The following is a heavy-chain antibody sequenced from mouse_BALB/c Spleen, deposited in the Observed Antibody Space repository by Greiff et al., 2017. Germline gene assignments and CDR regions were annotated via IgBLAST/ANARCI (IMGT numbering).Heavy chain of an antibody. J-gene: IGHJ4*01. V-gene: IGHV5-12-1*01. CDR1: GFAFSSYD. Sequence: EVQGVESGGGLVKPGGSLKLSCAASGFAFSSYDMSWARQTPEKRLEWVAYISSGGGSTYYPDTVKGRFTISRDNAKNTLYLQMSSLKSEDTAMYYCARRMDYWGQGTSVTVSS. CDR3: ARRMDY. CDR2: ISSGGGST.